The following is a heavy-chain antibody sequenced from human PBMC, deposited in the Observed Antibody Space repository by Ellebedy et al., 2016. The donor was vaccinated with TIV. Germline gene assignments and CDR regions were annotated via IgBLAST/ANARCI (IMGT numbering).Heavy chain of an antibody. CDR3: TRGWVNVPLHFDY. CDR1: GFTFSDFF. J-gene: IGHJ4*02. V-gene: IGHV3-11*05. Sequence: GESLKISXAASGFTFSDFFMTWVRQAPGKGLEWISHITTTGGFTNYAESVKGRFTVSRNNAENSLYLQLGNLRPEDSAVYYCTRGWVNVPLHFDYWGQGAVVTVSS. D-gene: IGHD2-21*01. CDR2: ITTTGGFT.